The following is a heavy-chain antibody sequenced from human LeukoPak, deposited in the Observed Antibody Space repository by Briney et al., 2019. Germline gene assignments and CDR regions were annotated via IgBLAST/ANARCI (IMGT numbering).Heavy chain of an antibody. J-gene: IGHJ5*02. CDR3: ARAPLLTYCSSTSCIGWFDP. D-gene: IGHD2-2*01. V-gene: IGHV4-59*13. Sequence: SGTLSPTCTASGASISSYYWCGIRQPPGKGREWIGYIYYSGSTNYNPSLKSRVTISVDTSKNQFSLKLSSVTAADTAVYYCARAPLLTYCSSTSCIGWFDPWGQGTLVTVSS. CDR1: GASISSYY. CDR2: IYYSGST.